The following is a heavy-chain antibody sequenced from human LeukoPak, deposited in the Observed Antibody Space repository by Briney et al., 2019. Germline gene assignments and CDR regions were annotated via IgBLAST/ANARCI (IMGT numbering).Heavy chain of an antibody. CDR1: GFTFDDYA. Sequence: GGSLRLSCAASGFTFDDYAMHWVRQAPGKGLEWVSGISWNSGSIGYADSVKGRFTISRDNAKNSLYLQMNSLRAEDTALYYCAIDSFKGGYYYYYMDVWGKGTTVTVSS. V-gene: IGHV3-9*01. J-gene: IGHJ6*03. D-gene: IGHD2-15*01. CDR2: ISWNSGSI. CDR3: AIDSFKGGYYYYYMDV.